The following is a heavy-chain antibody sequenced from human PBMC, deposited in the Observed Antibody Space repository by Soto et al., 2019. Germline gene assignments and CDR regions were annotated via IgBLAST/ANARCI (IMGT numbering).Heavy chain of an antibody. CDR2: ISSSSSYI. CDR3: ARDGSPGRDEKQRTAAMSRVYYYYGMDV. D-gene: IGHD2-2*01. J-gene: IGHJ6*02. Sequence: GGSLRLSCAASGFTFSSYSMNWVRQAPGKGLEWVSSISSSSSYIYYADSVKGRFTISRDNAKNSMYLQMNSLRAADTAVYYCARDGSPGRDEKQRTAAMSRVYYYYGMDVWGQGTTVTVSS. CDR1: GFTFSSYS. V-gene: IGHV3-21*01.